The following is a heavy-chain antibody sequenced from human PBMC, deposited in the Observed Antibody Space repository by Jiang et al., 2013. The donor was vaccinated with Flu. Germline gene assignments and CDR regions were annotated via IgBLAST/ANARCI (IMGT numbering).Heavy chain of an antibody. CDR2: INPNTGGT. J-gene: IGHJ3*02. V-gene: IGHV1-2*02. Sequence: VQLLESGAEVKKPGASVKVSCKASGYSFTAYFIHWMRQAPGQGLEWMGDINPNTGGTHNAQKFQGRVTMTRDTSISTAYMELTRLTSDDTAVYYCARGPSHGAFDIWGQGTMVTVSS. CDR3: ARGPSHGAFDI. CDR1: GYSFTAYF.